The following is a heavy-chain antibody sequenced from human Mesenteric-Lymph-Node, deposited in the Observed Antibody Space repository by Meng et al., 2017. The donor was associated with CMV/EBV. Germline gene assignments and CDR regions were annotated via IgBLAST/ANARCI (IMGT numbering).Heavy chain of an antibody. V-gene: IGHV3-7*03. CDR1: GFNFSNYW. D-gene: IGHD3-22*01. J-gene: IGHJ6*02. CDR3: AKDALPRPESSSYLGCMDV. Sequence: GESLKISCAASGFNFSNYWMSWVRQAPGKGLEWVANIKQDGSDKYYVDSVKGRFIISRDNSKNTVYLQMNSLRAEDTAIFYCAKDALPRPESSSYLGCMDVWGQGTTVTVSS. CDR2: IKQDGSDK.